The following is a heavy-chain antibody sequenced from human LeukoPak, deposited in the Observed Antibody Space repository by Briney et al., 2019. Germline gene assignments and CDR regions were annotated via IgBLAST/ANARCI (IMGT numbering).Heavy chain of an antibody. CDR3: AKGPFYDILTGYWFDP. J-gene: IGHJ5*02. Sequence: PGGSLRLSCAASGFTFSSYAMSWVRQAPGKGPEWVSAISGSGGSTYYADSVKGQFTISRDNSKNTLYLQMNSLRAEDTAVYYCAKGPFYDILTGYWFDPWGQGTLVTVSS. CDR2: ISGSGGST. CDR1: GFTFSSYA. D-gene: IGHD3-9*01. V-gene: IGHV3-23*01.